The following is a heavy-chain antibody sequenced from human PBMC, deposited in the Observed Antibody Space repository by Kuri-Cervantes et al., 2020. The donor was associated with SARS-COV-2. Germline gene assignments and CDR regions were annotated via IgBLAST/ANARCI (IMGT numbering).Heavy chain of an antibody. D-gene: IGHD1-14*01. CDR1: GGTFSRYA. V-gene: IGHV1-69*04. J-gene: IGHJ4*02. CDR2: IIPILGIA. CDR3: AREGTSGYSYFDY. Sequence: SVKVSCKASGGTFSRYAISWVRQAPGQGLEWMGRIIPILGIANYAQKFQDRLTITADEFTNTAYMELSSLRSEDTAIYYCAREGTSGYSYFDYWGLGTLVTVSS.